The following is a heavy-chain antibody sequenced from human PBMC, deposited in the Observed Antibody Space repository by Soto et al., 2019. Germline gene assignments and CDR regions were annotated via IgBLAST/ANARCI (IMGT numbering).Heavy chain of an antibody. CDR2: ISSSSSSI. CDR1: GFTFSSYS. J-gene: IGHJ5*02. CDR3: ARAGWSPAP. D-gene: IGHD1-26*01. V-gene: IGHV3-48*02. Sequence: EVQLVESGGGVVQPGGSLRLSCAASGFTFSSYSMNWVRQAPGKGLEWVSYISSSSSSIFYADSVKGRFTISRDNAKKSLYLRMNSLRDEDTAVYDCARAGWSPAPGGQGTLVTVSS.